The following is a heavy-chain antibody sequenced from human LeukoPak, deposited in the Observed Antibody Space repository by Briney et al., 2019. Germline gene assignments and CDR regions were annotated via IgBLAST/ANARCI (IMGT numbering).Heavy chain of an antibody. J-gene: IGHJ4*02. V-gene: IGHV4-59*01. CDR2: ISYSGNT. D-gene: IGHD5-24*01. CDR3: ARGGGYNSPFGY. CDR1: GGSISSYY. Sequence: SETLSLTCTVSGGSISSYYWSWIRQPPGKGLEWIGYISYSGNTNHNPSLKSRVTISVDTSKNQFSLKLSSVTAADTAVYYCARGGGYNSPFGYWGQGTLVTVSS.